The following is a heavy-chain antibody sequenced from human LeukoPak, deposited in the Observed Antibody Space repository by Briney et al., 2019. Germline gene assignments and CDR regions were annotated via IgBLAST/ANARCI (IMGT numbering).Heavy chain of an antibody. J-gene: IGHJ4*02. CDR1: GGSFSGYY. CDR3: ARFYYSNFDY. V-gene: IGHV4-34*01. D-gene: IGHD1-26*01. Sequence: SETLSITCAVYGGSFSGYYWSWIRQPPGKGLEWIGEINHSGSTNYNPSLKSRVTISVDTSKNQFSLKLSSVTAADTAVYYCARFYYSNFDYWGQGTLVTVSS. CDR2: INHSGST.